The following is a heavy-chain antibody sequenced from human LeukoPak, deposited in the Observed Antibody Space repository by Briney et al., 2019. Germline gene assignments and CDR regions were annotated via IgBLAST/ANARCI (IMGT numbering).Heavy chain of an antibody. CDR3: ARRCSSTSCYYWYGY. V-gene: IGHV1-2*06. J-gene: IGHJ4*02. CDR1: GGTFSSYA. Sequence: ASVKVSCKASGGTFSSYAISWVRQAPGQGLEWMGRINPNSGGTNYAQKFQGRVTMTRDTSISTAYMELSRLRSDDTAVYYCARRCSSTSCYYWYGYWGQGTLVTVSS. CDR2: INPNSGGT. D-gene: IGHD2-2*01.